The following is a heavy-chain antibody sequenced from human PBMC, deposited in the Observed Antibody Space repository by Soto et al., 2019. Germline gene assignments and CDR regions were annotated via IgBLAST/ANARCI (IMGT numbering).Heavy chain of an antibody. CDR3: ARVPHTATGAFDI. V-gene: IGHV1-69*02. J-gene: IGHJ3*02. Sequence: QVQLVQSGAEVKKPGSSVKVSCKASGGTFSSYTISWVRQAPGQGLEWMGRIIPILGIANYAQKFQGRVTIPADKSTSTAYMELSSLRSEDTAVYYCARVPHTATGAFDIWGQGTMVTVSS. CDR2: IIPILGIA. D-gene: IGHD5-18*01. CDR1: GGTFSSYT.